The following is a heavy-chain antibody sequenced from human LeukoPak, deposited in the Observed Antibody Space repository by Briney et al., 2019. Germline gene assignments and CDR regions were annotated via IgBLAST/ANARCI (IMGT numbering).Heavy chain of an antibody. CDR1: GGSINSDAYY. J-gene: IGHJ4*02. CDR3: ARVEAATTNPRFDF. Sequence: SETLSLTCTVSGGSINSDAYYWSWVRQHPEKGLDWIGYIGYTGDTYYNPSLRSRATISMDTSKTQFSLRLSSVTAADTAVYYCARVEAATTNPRFDFWGQGTPVTVSS. V-gene: IGHV4-31*03. CDR2: IGYTGDT. D-gene: IGHD1-1*01.